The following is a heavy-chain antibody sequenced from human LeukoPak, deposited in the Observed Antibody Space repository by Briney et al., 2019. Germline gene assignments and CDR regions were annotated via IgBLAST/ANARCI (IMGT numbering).Heavy chain of an antibody. CDR1: GYIFTSYW. D-gene: IGHD6-19*01. Sequence: GESLKISCKGSGYIFTSYWIAWLRQMPGKGLEWMGIIYPSDSDTTYSPSFQGQVTISADKSISTAYLQWSSLKASDTAMYYCARRANGGWYFFDYWGQGTLVTVSS. J-gene: IGHJ4*02. CDR2: IYPSDSDT. CDR3: ARRANGGWYFFDY. V-gene: IGHV5-51*01.